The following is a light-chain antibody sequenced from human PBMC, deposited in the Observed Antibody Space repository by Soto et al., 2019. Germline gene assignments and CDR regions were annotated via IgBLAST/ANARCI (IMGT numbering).Light chain of an antibody. Sequence: EIVLTQSPGTLSLSPGERATLSCRASQSVSSSYLAWHQQTPGQAPRLLIYGASSRATGIPDRFSGSGSGTDFTLTITRLEPEDFAVYYCQQYGSSPYTFGQGTKLEIK. J-gene: IGKJ2*01. CDR1: QSVSSSY. CDR3: QQYGSSPYT. V-gene: IGKV3-20*01. CDR2: GAS.